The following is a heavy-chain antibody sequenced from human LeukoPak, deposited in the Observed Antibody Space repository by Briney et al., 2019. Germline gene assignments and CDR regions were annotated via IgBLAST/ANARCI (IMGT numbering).Heavy chain of an antibody. D-gene: IGHD3-3*01. CDR1: GYTFTGYY. V-gene: IGHV1-46*01. J-gene: IGHJ5*02. Sequence: ASVKVSCKASGYTFTGYYMHWVRQAPGQGLEWMGIINPSGGSTSYAQKFQGRVTMTRDMSTSTVYMELSSLRSEDTAVYYCARAYYDFWSGYYIRWFDPWGQGTLVTVSS. CDR2: INPSGGST. CDR3: ARAYYDFWSGYYIRWFDP.